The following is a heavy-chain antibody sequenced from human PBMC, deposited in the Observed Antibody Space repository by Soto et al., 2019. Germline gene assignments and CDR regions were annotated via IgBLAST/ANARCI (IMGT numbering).Heavy chain of an antibody. V-gene: IGHV4-39*01. Sequence: PSETLSLTCTVSGGSISSSSYYWGWIRQPPGKGLEWIGSIYYSGSTYYNPSLKSRVTISVDTSKNQFSLKLSSVTAADTAVYYCARTYDDYYDSSGYYYWGQGTLVTVSS. D-gene: IGHD3-22*01. J-gene: IGHJ4*02. CDR3: ARTYDDYYDSSGYYY. CDR1: GGSISSSSYY. CDR2: IYYSGST.